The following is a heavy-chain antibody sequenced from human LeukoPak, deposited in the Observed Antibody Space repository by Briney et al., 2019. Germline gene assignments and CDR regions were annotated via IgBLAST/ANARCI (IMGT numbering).Heavy chain of an antibody. CDR2: TILIFGTA. J-gene: IGHJ6*04. CDR1: GYTFTSYG. D-gene: IGHD6-19*01. Sequence: SVKVSCKASGYTFTSYGISWVRQAPGQGLEWMGGTILIFGTANYAQKFQGRVTITADKSTSTAYMELSSLRSEDTAVYYCARDPPIAVAGRGRAFYYYGMDVWGKGTTVTVSS. V-gene: IGHV1-69*06. CDR3: ARDPPIAVAGRGRAFYYYGMDV.